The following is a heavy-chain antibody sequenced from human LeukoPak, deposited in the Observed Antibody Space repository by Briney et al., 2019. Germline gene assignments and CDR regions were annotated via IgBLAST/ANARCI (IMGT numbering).Heavy chain of an antibody. CDR2: IYYSGST. J-gene: IGHJ4*02. Sequence: SETLSLTCTVSGGSISSYYWSWIRQPPGKGLEWIGYIYYSGSTNYNPSLKSRVTISVDTSKNQFSLKLSSVTAADTAVYYCARDNGLYFDYWGQGTLVTVPS. V-gene: IGHV4-59*01. CDR3: ARDNGLYFDY. CDR1: GGSISSYY.